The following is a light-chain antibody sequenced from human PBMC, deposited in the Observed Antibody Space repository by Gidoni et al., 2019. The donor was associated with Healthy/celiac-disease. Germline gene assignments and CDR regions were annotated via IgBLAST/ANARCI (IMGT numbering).Light chain of an antibody. CDR1: QRVSSY. V-gene: IGKV3-11*01. CDR3: QQRSRQ. J-gene: IGKJ1*01. CDR2: DAA. Sequence: DTVLTQSPATLSLSPGERATLSCSASQRVSSYLAWYQQKPGHAHRLPIYDAANRATGSPARFSSSGSGTDCTLTISSLEPEDCAVCCSQQRSRQFGQXTKVEIK.